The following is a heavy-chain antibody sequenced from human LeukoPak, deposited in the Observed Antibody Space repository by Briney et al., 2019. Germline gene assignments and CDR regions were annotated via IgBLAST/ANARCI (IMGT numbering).Heavy chain of an antibody. CDR2: INHSGST. V-gene: IGHV4-34*01. J-gene: IGHJ3*02. CDR3: ARGGYSYGFKAFDI. D-gene: IGHD5-18*01. CDR1: GGSFSGYY. Sequence: PSETLSLTCAVYGGSFSGYYRSWIRQPPGKGLEWIGEINHSGSTNYNPSLKSRVTISVDTSKNQFSLRLSSVTAADTAVYYCARGGYSYGFKAFDIWGQGTKVTVSS.